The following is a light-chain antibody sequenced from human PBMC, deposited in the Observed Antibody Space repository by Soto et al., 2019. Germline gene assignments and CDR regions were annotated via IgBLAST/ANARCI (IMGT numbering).Light chain of an antibody. CDR2: EVS. Sequence: SALTQPASVSGSPGQAITISCTGTSNDVGAYNFVSWFQQHPGTAPKLIIFEVSNRPSGVSNRFSGSKSGNTASLTISGLQADDEGDYYCSSFTSSSTYVFGTGTKVTVL. V-gene: IGLV2-14*01. J-gene: IGLJ1*01. CDR1: SNDVGAYNF. CDR3: SSFTSSSTYV.